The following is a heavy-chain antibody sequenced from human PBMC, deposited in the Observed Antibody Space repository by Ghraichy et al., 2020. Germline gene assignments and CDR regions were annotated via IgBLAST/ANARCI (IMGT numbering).Heavy chain of an antibody. V-gene: IGHV5-51*01. CDR3: ARGACGRDCYPVDH. Sequence: AESLNISCKTSGYSFTSYWIGWVRQMPGKGLEWMGIIYPGDSDTRYSPSFEDQVTISVDKSISSAYLQWSSLKASDTAIYYCARGACGRDCYPVDHWGQGTLVTVSS. CDR2: IYPGDSDT. CDR1: GYSFTSYW. D-gene: IGHD2-21*01. J-gene: IGHJ4*02.